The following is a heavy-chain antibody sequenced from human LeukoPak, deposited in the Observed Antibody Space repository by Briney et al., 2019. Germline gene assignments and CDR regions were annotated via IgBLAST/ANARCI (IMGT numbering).Heavy chain of an antibody. J-gene: IGHJ4*02. V-gene: IGHV1-24*01. Sequence: ASVKVSCKVSGYTLTELSMHWVRQAPGKGLEWMGGFDPEDGETIYAQKFQGRVTMTEDTSTDTAYMELSSLTSDDTAVYYCATKGSYNWNPHTAFDYWGQGTLVTVSS. D-gene: IGHD1-20*01. CDR2: FDPEDGET. CDR3: ATKGSYNWNPHTAFDY. CDR1: GYTLTELS.